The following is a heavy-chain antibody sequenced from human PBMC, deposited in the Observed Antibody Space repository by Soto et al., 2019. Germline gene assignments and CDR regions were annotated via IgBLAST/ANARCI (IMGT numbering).Heavy chain of an antibody. D-gene: IGHD6-13*01. V-gene: IGHV1-8*01. Sequence: GASVKVSCKASGYTFTSYDINCVRQATGQGLEWMGWMNPNSGNTGYAQKFQGRVTMTRNTSISTAYMELSSLRSEDTAVYYCARGLLLAAGINWFDPWGQGTTVTVSS. J-gene: IGHJ5*01. CDR3: ARGLLLAAGINWFDP. CDR2: MNPNSGNT. CDR1: GYTFTSYD.